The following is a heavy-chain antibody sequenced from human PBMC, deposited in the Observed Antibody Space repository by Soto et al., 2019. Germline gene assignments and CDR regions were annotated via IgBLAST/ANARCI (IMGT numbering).Heavy chain of an antibody. D-gene: IGHD3-22*01. Sequence: SETLSHTCTVSGGFIRSSSYYWGWIRQPPGKGLEWIGNVYYGGSTYYNPSLKSRVTISVETSKSPFSLKLSSVTAADTAVYYCAGGDYYHSSGYYFYYYTMDAWGQGTTVTVSS. CDR1: GGFIRSSSYY. V-gene: IGHV4-39*01. CDR2: VYYGGST. CDR3: AGGDYYHSSGYYFYYYTMDA. J-gene: IGHJ6*02.